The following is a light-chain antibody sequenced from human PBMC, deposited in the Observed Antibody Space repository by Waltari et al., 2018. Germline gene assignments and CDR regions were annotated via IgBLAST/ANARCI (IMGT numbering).Light chain of an antibody. J-gene: IGKJ1*01. CDR1: QSVSSN. Sequence: IVMLQSPATLSVSPGESATPPCRASQSVSSNLAWYQQKPGQAPRLLIYGASTTATGSPARCSGSGSGTEFTLTISSLQSEYFAVYYCQQYNIWPSWTFGQGTKVEIK. CDR3: QQYNIWPSWT. V-gene: IGKV3-15*01. CDR2: GAS.